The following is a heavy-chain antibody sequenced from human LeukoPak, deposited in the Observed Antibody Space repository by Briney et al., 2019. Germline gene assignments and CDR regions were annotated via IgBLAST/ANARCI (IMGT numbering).Heavy chain of an antibody. J-gene: IGHJ5*02. D-gene: IGHD3-10*01. Sequence: SETLSLTCTVSGGSVSSGSYYWSWIRQPPGKGLEWIGYIYYSGSTNYNPSLKSRVTISVDTSKNQFSLKLSSVTAADTAVYYCAREAFGIQRDWFGPWGQGTLVTVSS. CDR1: GGSVSSGSYY. V-gene: IGHV4-61*01. CDR2: IYYSGST. CDR3: AREAFGIQRDWFGP.